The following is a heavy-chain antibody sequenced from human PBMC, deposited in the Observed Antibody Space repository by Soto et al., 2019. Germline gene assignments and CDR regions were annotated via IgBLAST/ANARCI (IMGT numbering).Heavy chain of an antibody. Sequence: GGSLRLSCAASGFTFSSYAMSWVLQAPGKGLEWVAAISGSGGSTYYEDPVKGRFTLFRENSKSTLYLQMSSLRADDTAVYYCTKAAPGPEHDCWGQGTLVTVSS. CDR2: ISGSGGST. J-gene: IGHJ4*02. D-gene: IGHD6-13*01. CDR1: GFTFSSYA. CDR3: TKAAPGPEHDC. V-gene: IGHV3-23*01.